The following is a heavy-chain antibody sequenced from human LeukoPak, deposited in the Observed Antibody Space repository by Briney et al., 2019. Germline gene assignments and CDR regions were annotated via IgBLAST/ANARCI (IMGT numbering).Heavy chain of an antibody. CDR3: AKIAPWGAVTTTDGFDY. CDR1: GFSSSNYA. Sequence: GGSLRLSCAASGFSSSNYAMSWVRQAPGKGLEWVSSISDSGAATYYADSVKGRFTISRDNSKNTLYLQLNSLGAEDTAVYYCAKIAPWGAVTTTDGFDYWGQGTLVTVSS. CDR2: ISDSGAAT. V-gene: IGHV3-23*01. J-gene: IGHJ4*02. D-gene: IGHD4-17*01.